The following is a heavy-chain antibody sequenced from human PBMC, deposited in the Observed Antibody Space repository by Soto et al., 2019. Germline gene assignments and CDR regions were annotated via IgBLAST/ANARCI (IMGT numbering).Heavy chain of an antibody. CDR1: GGTFSSYA. Sequence: ASVKVSCKASGGTFSSYAISWVRQAPGQGLEWMGGIIPIFGTANYAQKFQGRVTITADESTSTAYMELSSLRSEDTAVYYCAREVRYFDWPSLEYYYYGMDVWGQGTTVTVSS. CDR3: AREVRYFDWPSLEYYYYGMDV. J-gene: IGHJ6*02. CDR2: IIPIFGTA. D-gene: IGHD3-9*01. V-gene: IGHV1-69*13.